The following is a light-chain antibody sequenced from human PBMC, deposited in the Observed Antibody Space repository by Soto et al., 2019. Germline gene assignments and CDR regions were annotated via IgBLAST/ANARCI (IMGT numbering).Light chain of an antibody. CDR1: SSNIGAGYD. Sequence: QSVLTQPPSMSGAPGQRVTISCTGSSSNIGAGYDVHWYQQLPGTAPKLLIYGNSNRPSGVPDRFSGSKSATSASLAITGLQAEDEADYYCQSYDSSLSGSVFGGGTQLTVL. CDR3: QSYDSSLSGSV. CDR2: GNS. V-gene: IGLV1-40*01. J-gene: IGLJ2*01.